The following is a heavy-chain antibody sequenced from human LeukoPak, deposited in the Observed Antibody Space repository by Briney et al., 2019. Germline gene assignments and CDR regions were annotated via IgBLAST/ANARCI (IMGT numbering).Heavy chain of an antibody. D-gene: IGHD2-2*01. CDR3: TRTVYGTTWERWFDP. Sequence: PGGSLRLSCAASGFTVSSNYMSWVRQAPGKGLEWVSVIYSGGATYYADSVKGRFSISRDNARNSLYLQMNSLRGEDTAVYYCTRTVYGTTWERWFDPWGQGTLVTVSS. CDR1: GFTVSSNY. V-gene: IGHV3-66*01. CDR2: IYSGGAT. J-gene: IGHJ5*02.